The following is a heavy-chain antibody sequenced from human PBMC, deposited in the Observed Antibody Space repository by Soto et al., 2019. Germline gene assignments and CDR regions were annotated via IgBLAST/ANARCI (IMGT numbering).Heavy chain of an antibody. V-gene: IGHV4-4*02. CDR1: GGSISNTNW. J-gene: IGHJ4*02. Sequence: SETLSLTCTVSGGSISNTNWWSWVRQPPGKGLEWIGYISYSGSTYYNPSLKSRVTISADTSKNQFSLRMNSMIAADTAVYYCARADPDASVGYWGQGTLVTVSS. D-gene: IGHD2-15*01. CDR2: ISYSGST. CDR3: ARADPDASVGY.